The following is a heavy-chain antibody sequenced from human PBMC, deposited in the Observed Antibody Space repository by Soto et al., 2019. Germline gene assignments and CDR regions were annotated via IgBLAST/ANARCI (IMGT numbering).Heavy chain of an antibody. V-gene: IGHV4-30-2*01. CDR1: GGSISSGGYS. CDR3: ARDRGATGTGSGGFDY. Sequence: QLQLQESGSGLVKPSQTLSLTCAVSGGSISSGGYSWSWIRQPPGKGLEWIGYIYHSGSTYYNPSLKSRVTISVDRSKNQFSLKLSSVTAADTAVYYCARDRGATGTGSGGFDYWGQGTLVTVSS. D-gene: IGHD1-1*01. CDR2: IYHSGST. J-gene: IGHJ4*02.